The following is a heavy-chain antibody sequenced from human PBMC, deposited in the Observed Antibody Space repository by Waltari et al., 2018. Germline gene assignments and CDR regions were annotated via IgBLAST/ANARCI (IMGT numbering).Heavy chain of an antibody. J-gene: IGHJ4*02. Sequence: EVQLLESGGGLVQPGGSLRLSCAASGFTFSSYAMNWVRQAPGKGLECVSAVSGSGASTYYADSVKGRFTISRDNSKNAVYLQMNSLRAEDTAVYYCAKGGTAAAGNFDYWGQGTLVTVSS. V-gene: IGHV3-23*01. D-gene: IGHD6-13*01. CDR3: AKGGTAAAGNFDY. CDR1: GFTFSSYA. CDR2: VSGSGAST.